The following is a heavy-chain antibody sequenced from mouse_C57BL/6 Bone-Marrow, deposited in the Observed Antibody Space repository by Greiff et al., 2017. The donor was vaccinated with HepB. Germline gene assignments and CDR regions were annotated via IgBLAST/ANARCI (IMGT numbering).Heavy chain of an antibody. Sequence: QVQVKQSGAELVRPGASVKLSCKASGYTFTSYGIRWVKQRPGQGLEWIGVIYPRSGNTYYNEKFKGKATLTADKSSSTAYMQLRSLTSEDSAVYYCAKSGQGRCYFDYWGKGTTVTVSS. J-gene: IGHJ2*01. CDR2: IYPRSGNT. CDR3: AKSGQGRCYFDY. CDR1: GYTFTSYG. D-gene: IGHD3-2*02. V-gene: IGHV1-81*01.